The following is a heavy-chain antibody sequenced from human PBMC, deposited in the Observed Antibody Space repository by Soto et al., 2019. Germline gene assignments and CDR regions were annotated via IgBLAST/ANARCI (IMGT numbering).Heavy chain of an antibody. CDR2: INAGNGNT. CDR3: AREGQAPYYYFGMDV. Sequence: ASVKVSCKASGFTFTSYAMHWVRQAPGQRLEWMGRINAGNGNTKYSQKFQGRVTITRDTSASTAYMELSSLRSEDTAVYYCAREGQAPYYYFGMDVWGQGTVVTVSS. CDR1: GFTFTSYA. J-gene: IGHJ6*02. V-gene: IGHV1-3*01.